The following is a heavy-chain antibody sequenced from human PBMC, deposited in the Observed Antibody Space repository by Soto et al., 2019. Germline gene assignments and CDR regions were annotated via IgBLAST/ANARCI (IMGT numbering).Heavy chain of an antibody. V-gene: IGHV4-31*03. CDR3: ARAPDS. CDR1: GGSISSGGYS. J-gene: IGHJ4*02. CDR2: IYYSGST. Sequence: QVQLQESGPGLVKPSQTLSLTCTVSGGSISSGGYSWSWIRQHPGKGLEWIGYIYYSGSTYNNPPIQSRLTIPVDTSKTQFSLKLTSVTAADPAVYYCARAPDSWGQGTLVTVSS.